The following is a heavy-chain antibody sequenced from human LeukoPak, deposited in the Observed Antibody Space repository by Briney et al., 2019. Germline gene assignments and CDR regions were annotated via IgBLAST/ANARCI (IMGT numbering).Heavy chain of an antibody. CDR2: INPNSGGT. J-gene: IGHJ4*02. V-gene: IGHV1-2*02. CDR3: ARDGETRRPKSGFDY. Sequence: ASVKVSCKASGYTFTGYYMHWVRQAPGQGLEWMGWINPNSGGTNYAQKFQGRVTMTRDMSITTAYMELSRLRSDDTAVYYCARDGETRRPKSGFDYWGQGTLVTVSS. CDR1: GYTFTGYY. D-gene: IGHD2-21*01.